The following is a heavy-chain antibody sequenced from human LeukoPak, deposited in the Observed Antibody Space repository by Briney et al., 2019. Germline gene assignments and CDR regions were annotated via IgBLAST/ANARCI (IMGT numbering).Heavy chain of an antibody. D-gene: IGHD6-19*01. V-gene: IGHV3-23*01. Sequence: GGSLRLSCAASGFTFSSYAMSWVRQAPRKGLTWVSGISGSGGTTYYADSVKGRFTISRDNSKSTLYLQINSLRAEDTAIYYCAKDHEQWLTYFDYWGQGTLVTVSS. CDR3: AKDHEQWLTYFDY. CDR2: ISGSGGTT. J-gene: IGHJ4*02. CDR1: GFTFSSYA.